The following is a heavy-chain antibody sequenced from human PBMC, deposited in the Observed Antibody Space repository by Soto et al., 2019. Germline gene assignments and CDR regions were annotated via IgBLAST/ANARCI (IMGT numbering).Heavy chain of an antibody. V-gene: IGHV3-30*18. J-gene: IGHJ6*02. CDR3: AKDPRGRITILGVVGGIAAAGTYGMDV. CDR2: ISYDGSNK. CDR1: GFTFSSYG. Sequence: QVQLVESGGGVVQPGRSLRLSCAASGFTFSSYGMHWVRQAPGKGLEWVAVISYDGSNKYYADYVKGRFTISRDNSKNTLYLQMNSLRAEDTAVYYCAKDPRGRITILGVVGGIAAAGTYGMDVWGQGTTVTVSS. D-gene: IGHD6-13*01.